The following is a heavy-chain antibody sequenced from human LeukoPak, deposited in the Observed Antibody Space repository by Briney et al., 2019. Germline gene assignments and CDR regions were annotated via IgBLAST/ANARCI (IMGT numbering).Heavy chain of an antibody. V-gene: IGHV4-39*01. J-gene: IGHJ6*03. CDR1: GGSISSSSYY. Sequence: PSETLSLTCTVSGGSISSSSYYWGWIRQPPGKGLEWIGSIYYSGSTYYNPSLKSRVTISVDTSKNQFSLKLSSVTAADTAVYYCARQGYGYSSSWYGNYYYYMDVWGKGTTVTVSS. D-gene: IGHD6-13*01. CDR2: IYYSGST. CDR3: ARQGYGYSSSWYGNYYYYMDV.